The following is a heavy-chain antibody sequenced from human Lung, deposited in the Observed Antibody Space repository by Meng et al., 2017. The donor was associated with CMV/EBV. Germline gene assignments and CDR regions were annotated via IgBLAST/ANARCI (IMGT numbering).Heavy chain of an antibody. CDR3: ASGTPGRSYCDY. Sequence: VHLLQSGPEVKKPWASVWVSCNASGYTCGSYGICWVRQAPGQGLEWMGWFVNYVDTYPAPKFQGRVTMTTDTHTNTAFMELRSLTSDDTAVYYCASGTPGRSYCDYWGQGTLVTVSS. J-gene: IGHJ4*02. V-gene: IGHV1-18*01. D-gene: IGHD2-15*01. CDR1: GYTCGSYG. CDR2: FVNYVDT.